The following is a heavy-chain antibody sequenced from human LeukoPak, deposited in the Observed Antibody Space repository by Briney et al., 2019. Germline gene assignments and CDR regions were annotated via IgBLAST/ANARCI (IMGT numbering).Heavy chain of an antibody. J-gene: IGHJ4*02. CDR2: ISGSGGST. D-gene: IGHD6-19*01. CDR1: GFTFSSYA. Sequence: RPGGSLRLSCAASGFTFSSYAMSWVRQAPGKGLEWVSGISGSGGSTYYGDSVKGRFTISRDNSKSTLYLQMNSLRAEDTAVYYCAKDGHSSGSSFDYWGQGTLVTVSS. V-gene: IGHV3-23*01. CDR3: AKDGHSSGSSFDY.